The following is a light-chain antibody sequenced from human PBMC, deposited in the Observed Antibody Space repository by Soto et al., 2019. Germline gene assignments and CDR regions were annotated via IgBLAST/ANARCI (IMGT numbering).Light chain of an antibody. CDR1: SSDVGSYNF. V-gene: IGLV2-11*01. Sequence: QSALTQPRSVSGSPGQSVTISCTGTSSDVGSYNFVSWHQQHPGKAPKLMIYDVAKRPSGVPDRFSGSKSGNTASLTISGLQVEDRKDYYCCTFKGRSSFFLGGGTTLPVL. CDR2: DVA. J-gene: IGLJ1*01. CDR3: CTFKGRSSFF.